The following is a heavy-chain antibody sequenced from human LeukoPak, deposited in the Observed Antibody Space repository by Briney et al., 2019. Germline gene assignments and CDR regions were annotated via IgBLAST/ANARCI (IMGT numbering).Heavy chain of an antibody. V-gene: IGHV1-2*02. CDR2: INPNSGGT. Sequence: GASVKVSCKASGYTFTGYYMHWVRQAPGQGLEWMGWINPNSGGTNYAQKFQGRVTMTRDTSISTAYMELSRLRSDDTAVYYCARDLLGAAHTFDYWGQGTLVTVSS. CDR3: ARDLLGAAHTFDY. CDR1: GYTFTGYY. J-gene: IGHJ4*02. D-gene: IGHD6-6*01.